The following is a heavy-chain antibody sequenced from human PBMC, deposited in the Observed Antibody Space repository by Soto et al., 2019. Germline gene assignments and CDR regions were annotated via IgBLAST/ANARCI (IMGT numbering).Heavy chain of an antibody. D-gene: IGHD7-27*01. Sequence: QVQVVESGGGVVQPGTSLRLSCVVSGFSFKSYGMHWVRQAPGKGLEWVALISNDGSNRYYEDSVKGRFTVSRDNSKNTVSLQMNSLRPEDTVLYYCAKAIYDTGVDDYWGQGTHVIVPS. V-gene: IGHV3-30*18. CDR3: AKAIYDTGVDDY. CDR1: GFSFKSYG. CDR2: ISNDGSNR. J-gene: IGHJ4*02.